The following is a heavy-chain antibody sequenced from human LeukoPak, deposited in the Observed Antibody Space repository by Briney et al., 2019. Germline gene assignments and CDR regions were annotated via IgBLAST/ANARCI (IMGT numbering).Heavy chain of an antibody. D-gene: IGHD3-3*01. CDR1: GFTFSSYG. V-gene: IGHV3-30*03. CDR2: ISYDGSNK. J-gene: IGHJ5*02. CDR3: ARGLDFWSATNWFDP. Sequence: PGGSLRLSCAASGFTFSSYGMHWVRQAPGKGLEWVAVISYDGSNKYYADSVKGRFTISRDNSKSTLYLQMNSLRAEDTAVYYCARGLDFWSATNWFDPWGQGTLVTVSS.